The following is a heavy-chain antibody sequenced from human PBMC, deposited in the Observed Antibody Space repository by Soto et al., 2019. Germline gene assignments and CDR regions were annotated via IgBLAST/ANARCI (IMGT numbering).Heavy chain of an antibody. Sequence: TLSLTCTVSGGSISSGDYYWSWIRQPPGKGLEWIGYIYYSGSTYYNPSLKSRVTISVDTSKNQFSLKLSSVTAADTAVYYCARGSSTMIVVVTPYYFDYWGQGTLVTVSS. D-gene: IGHD3-22*01. J-gene: IGHJ4*02. V-gene: IGHV4-30-4*01. CDR3: ARGSSTMIVVVTPYYFDY. CDR2: IYYSGST. CDR1: GGSISSGDYY.